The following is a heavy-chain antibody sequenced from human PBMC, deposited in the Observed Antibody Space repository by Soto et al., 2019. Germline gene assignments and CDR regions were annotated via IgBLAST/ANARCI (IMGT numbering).Heavy chain of an antibody. CDR1: GFTFTTYA. CDR3: ARGRIAAAGTRYYFDY. V-gene: IGHV3-23*01. D-gene: IGHD6-13*01. J-gene: IGHJ4*02. CDR2: ISGSGTTT. Sequence: EVQLLESGGGLVQPGGSLRLSCAAPGFTFTTYAINWVRQAPGKGLEWVSGISGSGTTTYYADSVKGRFTVSRDNSKNTVFLQMNSLRVEDTAVYYCARGRIAAAGTRYYFDYWGQGALVTVSS.